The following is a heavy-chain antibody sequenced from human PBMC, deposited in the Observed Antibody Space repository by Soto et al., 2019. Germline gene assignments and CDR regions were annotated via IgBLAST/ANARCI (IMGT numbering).Heavy chain of an antibody. V-gene: IGHV4-31*03. Sequence: SETLSLTCTVSGGSISSGGYYWSWIRQHPGKGLEWIGYIYYSGSTYYNPSLKSRVTISVDTSKNQFSLKLSSVTAADTAVYYCARDSSTVDYFDYWGQGTLVTVSS. J-gene: IGHJ4*02. D-gene: IGHD2-2*01. CDR3: ARDSSTVDYFDY. CDR1: GGSISSGGYY. CDR2: IYYSGST.